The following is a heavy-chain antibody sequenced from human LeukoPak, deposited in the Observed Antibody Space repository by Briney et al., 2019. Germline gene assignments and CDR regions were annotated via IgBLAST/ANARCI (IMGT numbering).Heavy chain of an antibody. D-gene: IGHD4-17*01. CDR1: GFSFTNAW. CDR2: IKSKTAGGTA. CDR3: TTDPGDYEIF. Sequence: GGSLRLSCAASGFSFTNAWRRWVRQAPGKGLEWVGRIKSKTAGGTAAHAAPVKGRFTISRDDSRNTLYLQMNNLKTEDTAVYYCTTDPGDYEIFWGQGTLVTVSS. J-gene: IGHJ4*02. V-gene: IGHV3-15*01.